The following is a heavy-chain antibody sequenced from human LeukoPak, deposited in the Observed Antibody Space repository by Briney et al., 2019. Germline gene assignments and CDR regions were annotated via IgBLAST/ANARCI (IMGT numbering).Heavy chain of an antibody. D-gene: IGHD1-26*01. V-gene: IGHV3-21*01. CDR1: GFTFSSYN. Sequence: GGSLRLSCAASGFTFSSYNMNWVRQAPGKGLEWVSSISNSGTYIYYADSMKGRFTISRDNDKNSLHLQMNSLKVEDTAVYYCARDRIVGATIDYWGQGTLVTVSS. CDR3: ARDRIVGATIDY. J-gene: IGHJ4*02. CDR2: ISNSGTYI.